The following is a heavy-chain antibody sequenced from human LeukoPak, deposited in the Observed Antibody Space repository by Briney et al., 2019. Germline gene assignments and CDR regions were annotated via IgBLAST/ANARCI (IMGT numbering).Heavy chain of an antibody. J-gene: IGHJ4*02. V-gene: IGHV3-43*01. CDR2: ITWDGGST. CDR1: GFTFDDYT. Sequence: GGSLRLSCAASGFTFDDYTMHWVRQAPGKGLEWVSLITWDGGSTYYADSVKGRFTISRDNSKNTLYLQMNSLRVEDTAVYYCAKVAKYYYGSETYYFFEHWGQGTPVTASS. D-gene: IGHD3-10*01. CDR3: AKVAKYYYGSETYYFFEH.